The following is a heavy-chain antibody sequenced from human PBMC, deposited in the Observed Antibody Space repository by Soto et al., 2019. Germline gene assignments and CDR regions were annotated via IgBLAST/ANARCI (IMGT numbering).Heavy chain of an antibody. Sequence: EVQLLESGGGLVQPGGSLRLSCAASGFTFSNYAMSWVRQAPGKGLEWVSVISGSGGSTYYAESVKGRFTISRDNTKSALYVRMNNLREEDTAIYYCAKGPGTMGWFDPWGQGTLVTVTS. D-gene: IGHD1-7*01. CDR2: ISGSGGST. V-gene: IGHV3-23*01. CDR3: AKGPGTMGWFDP. J-gene: IGHJ5*02. CDR1: GFTFSNYA.